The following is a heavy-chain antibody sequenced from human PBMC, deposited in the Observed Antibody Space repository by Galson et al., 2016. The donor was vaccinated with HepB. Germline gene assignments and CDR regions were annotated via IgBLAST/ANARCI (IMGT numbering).Heavy chain of an antibody. Sequence: SVKVSCKAYGYTFTGYYIHWVRQAPGQGLEWMGYISGNSGDTNYAQKFKGWVTMTRDASITTAYLDLSGLKSDDTVVYYCARGAGGLLGYWGQGTLVTVSS. D-gene: IGHD3-10*01. CDR2: ISGNSGDT. V-gene: IGHV1-2*04. CDR1: GYTFTGYY. CDR3: ARGAGGLLGY. J-gene: IGHJ4*02.